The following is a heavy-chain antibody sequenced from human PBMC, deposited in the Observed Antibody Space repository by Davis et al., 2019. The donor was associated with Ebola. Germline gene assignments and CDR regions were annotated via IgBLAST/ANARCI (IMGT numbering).Heavy chain of an antibody. Sequence: PSETLSLTCAVYGGSFSDYYWSWIRQPPGQGLEWIGEIHPSGSTNYNPSLASRVSISADTSKSQFSLKLTSVTTADTAVYYCARGVFGAFFDSWGQGALVTVSS. CDR3: ARGVFGAFFDS. V-gene: IGHV4-34*01. J-gene: IGHJ4*02. CDR1: GGSFSDYY. D-gene: IGHD3-10*01. CDR2: IHPSGST.